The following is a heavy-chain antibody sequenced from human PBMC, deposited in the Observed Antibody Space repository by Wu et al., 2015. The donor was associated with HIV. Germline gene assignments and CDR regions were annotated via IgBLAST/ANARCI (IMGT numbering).Heavy chain of an antibody. J-gene: IGHJ4*02. CDR2: IIPIFGTA. Sequence: QVQLVQSGAEVKKPGSSVKVSCKASGGTFSSYAISWVRQAPGQGLEWMGGIIPIFGTANYAQKFQGRVTITTDESTSTAYMELSSLRSEDTAVYYCARGPGWSSGWDRHFDYWGQGNAGHRLL. V-gene: IGHV1-69*05. CDR1: GGTFSSYA. CDR3: ARGPGWSSGWDRHFDY. D-gene: IGHD6-19*01.